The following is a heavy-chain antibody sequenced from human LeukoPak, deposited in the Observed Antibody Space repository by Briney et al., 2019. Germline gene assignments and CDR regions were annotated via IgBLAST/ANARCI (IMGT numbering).Heavy chain of an antibody. Sequence: SETLSLTCTVSGGSVSSSSFYWGWIREPPGKALEWIGSVYYDGSSYYKSSLKSRVTIFIDTSESQFSLKLTSVIAADTAVYYCARWDSYHFDYWGQGILVTVSS. D-gene: IGHD3-16*02. CDR2: VYYDGSS. V-gene: IGHV4-39*01. CDR3: ARWDSYHFDY. J-gene: IGHJ4*02. CDR1: GGSVSSSSFY.